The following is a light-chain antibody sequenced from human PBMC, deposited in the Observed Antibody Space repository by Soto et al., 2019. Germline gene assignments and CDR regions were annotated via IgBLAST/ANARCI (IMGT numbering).Light chain of an antibody. Sequence: DIQMTQSPSSLSASVGDRVTITCQASQDISNYLNWYQQKPGKTPKLLIYDASNLETRLPSRFSGSGSGTDFTFTISSLQPEDIATYYCQQYDNLSLTFGGGTKVEIK. V-gene: IGKV1-33*01. CDR3: QQYDNLSLT. CDR2: DAS. CDR1: QDISNY. J-gene: IGKJ4*01.